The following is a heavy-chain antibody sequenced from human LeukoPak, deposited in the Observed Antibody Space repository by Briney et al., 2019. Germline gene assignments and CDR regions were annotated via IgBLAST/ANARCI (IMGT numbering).Heavy chain of an antibody. CDR1: GDSISSYY. V-gene: IGHV4-59*01. Sequence: SETLSLTCTVSGDSISSYYWTWIRHPPRKGLEWIGYIYYSGTTNYNPSLKSRVTISIDTSRNQFSLKLSSVTAADTAVYYCASGRPLGFDYWGQGTLVTVSS. CDR3: ASGRPLGFDY. CDR2: IYYSGTT. J-gene: IGHJ4*02. D-gene: IGHD1-26*01.